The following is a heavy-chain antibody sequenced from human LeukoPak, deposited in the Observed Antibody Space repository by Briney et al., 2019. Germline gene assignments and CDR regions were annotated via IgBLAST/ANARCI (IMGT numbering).Heavy chain of an antibody. CDR1: GYTFTSYA. CDR3: ARGRIAVAGTGLAAFDI. Sequence: ASVKVSCKASGYTFTSYAMHWVRQAPGQRLEWMGWINAGNGNTKYSQKFQGRVTITRDTSASTAYMELSSLRSEDTAVYYCARGRIAVAGTGLAAFDIWGQGTMVTVSS. J-gene: IGHJ3*02. CDR2: INAGNGNT. V-gene: IGHV1-3*01. D-gene: IGHD6-19*01.